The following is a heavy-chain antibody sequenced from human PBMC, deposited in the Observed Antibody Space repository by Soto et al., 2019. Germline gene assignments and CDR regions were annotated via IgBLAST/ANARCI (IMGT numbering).Heavy chain of an antibody. J-gene: IGHJ5*02. Sequence: GGSLRLSCAASGFTFSSYAMSWVRQAPGKGLEWVSAISGSGGSTYYADSVKGRFTISRDNSKNTLYLQMNSQRDEDTAVYYCAKDRAYSSSSSTWFDPWGQGTLVTVSS. CDR2: ISGSGGST. V-gene: IGHV3-23*01. CDR3: AKDRAYSSSSSTWFDP. CDR1: GFTFSSYA. D-gene: IGHD6-6*01.